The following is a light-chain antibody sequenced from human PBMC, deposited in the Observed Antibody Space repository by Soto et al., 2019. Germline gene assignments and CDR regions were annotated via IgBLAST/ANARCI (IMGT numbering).Light chain of an antibody. Sequence: DIQMTQSPSTLSASVGDTVTITCRASQTISGWLAWYQQRPGKAHNXLIFDASTLESGVPSRFSGSGSGTTFTITISSPQSDDGDTYYGLQYNGYYRTFGQGTKVDIK. J-gene: IGKJ1*01. CDR2: DAS. CDR1: QTISGW. CDR3: LQYNGYYRT. V-gene: IGKV1-5*01.